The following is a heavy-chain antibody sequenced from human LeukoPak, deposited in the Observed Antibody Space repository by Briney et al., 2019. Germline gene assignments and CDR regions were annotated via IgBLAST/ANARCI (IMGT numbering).Heavy chain of an antibody. CDR3: ASGGDGDSYYYYYMDV. Sequence: ASVKVSCKASGYTFTSYDINWVRQATGQGPEWMGWMNPNSGNTGYAQKFQGRVTMTRNTSISTAYMELSSLRSEDTAVYYCASGGDGDSYYYYYMDVWGKGATVTVSS. J-gene: IGHJ6*03. D-gene: IGHD5-24*01. V-gene: IGHV1-8*01. CDR2: MNPNSGNT. CDR1: GYTFTSYD.